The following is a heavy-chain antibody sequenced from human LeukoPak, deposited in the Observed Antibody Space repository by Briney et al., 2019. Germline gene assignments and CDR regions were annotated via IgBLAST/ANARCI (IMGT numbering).Heavy chain of an antibody. Sequence: PGGSLRLSCAASGFTFSSYAMSWVRQPPGKGLEWVSGIGGSSGSTYYADSVKGRFTISRDNSKNTLYLQMNSLRAEDTAVYYCAKDGIQLWFLAYFDYWGQGTLVTVSS. CDR1: GFTFSSYA. CDR3: AKDGIQLWFLAYFDY. V-gene: IGHV3-23*01. CDR2: IGGSSGST. D-gene: IGHD5-18*01. J-gene: IGHJ4*02.